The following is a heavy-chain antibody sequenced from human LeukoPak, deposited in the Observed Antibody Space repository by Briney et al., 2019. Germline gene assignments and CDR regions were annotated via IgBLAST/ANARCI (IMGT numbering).Heavy chain of an antibody. V-gene: IGHV3-30*03. J-gene: IGHJ4*02. Sequence: GRSLRLSCAASGFTFSSYGMHWVRQAPGKGLEWVAVISYDAINKYYADSVKGRFTISRDNSKNRLYLQMNSLRAEDTGVYYCAREMVRKPFDYWGQGTLVTVSS. CDR1: GFTFSSYG. D-gene: IGHD3-10*01. CDR3: AREMVRKPFDY. CDR2: ISYDAINK.